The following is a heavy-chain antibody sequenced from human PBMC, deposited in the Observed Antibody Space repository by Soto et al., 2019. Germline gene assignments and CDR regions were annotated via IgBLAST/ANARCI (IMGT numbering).Heavy chain of an antibody. D-gene: IGHD3-10*01. J-gene: IGHJ4*02. V-gene: IGHV3-64D*06. CDR3: VKSPYYYGSGSTFDY. CDR1: GFTFSSYA. Sequence: GGSLRLSCSASGFTFSSYAMHWVRQAPGKGLEYVSAISSNGGSTYYADSVKGRFTISRDNSKNTLYLQMSSLRAEDTAVYYCVKSPYYYGSGSTFDYWGQGTLVTSP. CDR2: ISSNGGST.